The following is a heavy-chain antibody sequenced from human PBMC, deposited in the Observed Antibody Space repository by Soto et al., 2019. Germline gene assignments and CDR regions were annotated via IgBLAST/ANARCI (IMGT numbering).Heavy chain of an antibody. V-gene: IGHV4-34*01. CDR3: ARGLGPMDV. Sequence: SETLSLTCAVYGGSFSGYYWSWIRQPPGKGLEWIGEINHSGSTNYNPSLKSRVTISVDTSKNQFSLKLSSVTAADTAVYYCARGLGPMDVWAKGPRSPSP. J-gene: IGHJ6*02. D-gene: IGHD1-26*01. CDR2: INHSGST. CDR1: GGSFSGYY.